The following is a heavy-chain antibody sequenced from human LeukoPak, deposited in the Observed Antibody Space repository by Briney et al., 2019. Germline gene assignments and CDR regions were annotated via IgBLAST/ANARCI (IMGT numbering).Heavy chain of an antibody. V-gene: IGHV3-30*18. CDR1: GFTFSSYG. CDR3: AKDVQMVVVIEYYFDY. D-gene: IGHD3-22*01. Sequence: GGSLRLSCAASGFTFSSYGMHWVRQAPGKGLEWVAVISYDGSNKYYADSVKGRFTISRDNSKNTLYLQMNSLRAEDTAVYYCAKDVQMVVVIEYYFDYWGQGTLVTVSS. CDR2: ISYDGSNK. J-gene: IGHJ4*02.